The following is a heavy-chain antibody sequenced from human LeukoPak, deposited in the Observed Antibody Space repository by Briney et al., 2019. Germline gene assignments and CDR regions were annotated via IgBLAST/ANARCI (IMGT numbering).Heavy chain of an antibody. J-gene: IGHJ5*02. CDR3: ARERTPSRYYYDSSGYYGGYNWFDP. CDR2: ISAYNGNT. Sequence: ASVKVSCKASGYTFTSYGISWVRQAPGQGLEWMGWISAYNGNTNYAQKLQGRVTMTTDTSTSTAYMELSRLRSDDTAVYYCARERTPSRYYYDSSGYYGGYNWFDPWGQGTLVTVSS. CDR1: GYTFTSYG. D-gene: IGHD3-22*01. V-gene: IGHV1-18*01.